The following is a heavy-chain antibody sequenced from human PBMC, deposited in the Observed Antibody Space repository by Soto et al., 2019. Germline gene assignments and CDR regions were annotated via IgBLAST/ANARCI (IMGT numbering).Heavy chain of an antibody. Sequence: SETLSLTCTVSGFAISRGYYWSWVRQPPGKGLEWIGSIYPSVSSYHNPSLATRLRLSIDTSKNQFTLNLTSVTAADTALYFCAREKVGTTFFDNWGQGIQVTVSS. D-gene: IGHD1-1*01. CDR3: AREKVGTTFFDN. J-gene: IGHJ4*02. V-gene: IGHV4-38-2*02. CDR1: GFAISRGYY. CDR2: IYPSVSS.